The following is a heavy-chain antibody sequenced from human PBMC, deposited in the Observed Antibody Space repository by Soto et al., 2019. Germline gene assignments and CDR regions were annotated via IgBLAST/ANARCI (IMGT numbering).Heavy chain of an antibody. Sequence: SETLSLTCTVSGGSISSYYWSWIRQPPGKGLEWIGYIYYSGSTNYNPSLKSRVTISVDTSKNQFSLKLSSVTAADTAVYYCARAPAPVYSSSWSYNWFDPWGQGTLVTVS. CDR3: ARAPAPVYSSSWSYNWFDP. V-gene: IGHV4-59*01. D-gene: IGHD6-13*01. CDR2: IYYSGST. J-gene: IGHJ5*02. CDR1: GGSISSYY.